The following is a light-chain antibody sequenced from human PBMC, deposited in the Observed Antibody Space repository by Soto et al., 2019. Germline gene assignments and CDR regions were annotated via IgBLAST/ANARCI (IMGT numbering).Light chain of an antibody. CDR2: DAS. V-gene: IGKV3-11*01. CDR3: QRYNNWPLT. CDR1: QNLGTLY. J-gene: IGKJ4*01. Sequence: EIVLTQSPGTLSLSPWERGTLSCRASQNLGTLYLAWFQQKSGQAPRLLIYDASNRATGIPARFSGSGSGTDFTLTINGLQSEDFAVYYCQRYNNWPLTFGGGTKVDIK.